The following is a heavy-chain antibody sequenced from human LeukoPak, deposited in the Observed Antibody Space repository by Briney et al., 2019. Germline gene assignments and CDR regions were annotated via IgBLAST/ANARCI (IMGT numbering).Heavy chain of an antibody. CDR2: INHSGST. V-gene: IGHV4-34*01. J-gene: IGHJ4*02. D-gene: IGHD2-15*01. CDR3: ARGRVDNTLGYLDY. CDR1: GGSFSGYY. Sequence: SETLSLTCAVYGGSFSGYYWSWIRQPPGKGLEWIGEINHSGSTNYNPSLKSRVTISVDTSKNQFSLKLSSVTAADTAVYYCARGRVDNTLGYLDYWGQGTLVTVSS.